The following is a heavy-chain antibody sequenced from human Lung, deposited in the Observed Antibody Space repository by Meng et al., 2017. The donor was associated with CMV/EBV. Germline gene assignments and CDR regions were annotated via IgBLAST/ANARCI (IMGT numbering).Heavy chain of an antibody. Sequence: SXAASGFTFNNFALHWVRQAPGKGLEWLAVIGSDRKKKFYADSVKGRFTISRDESTNTIFLQMNSLRVEDTAVYYCARDLIVVVPAAPLDYNGMDVXGQGXTVTVSS. CDR3: ARDLIVVVPAAPLDYNGMDV. D-gene: IGHD2-2*01. CDR2: IGSDRKKK. CDR1: GFTFNNFA. V-gene: IGHV3-30*04. J-gene: IGHJ6*02.